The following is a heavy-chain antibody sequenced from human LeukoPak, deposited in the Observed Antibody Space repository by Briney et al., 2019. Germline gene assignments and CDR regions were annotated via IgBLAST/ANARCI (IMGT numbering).Heavy chain of an antibody. J-gene: IGHJ4*02. CDR1: GYSFTHFY. V-gene: IGHV1-46*03. CDR3: ASKMTTGVIYS. Sequence: ASVKVSFQASGYSFTHFYMSWGRQAPGQGLEWMGVIDPTGGGTGYAQKFQARVTMTRDTSTSTVFMELSSLRSEDTALYYCASKMTTGVIYSWGQGTLVTVSS. CDR2: IDPTGGGT. D-gene: IGHD5-24*01.